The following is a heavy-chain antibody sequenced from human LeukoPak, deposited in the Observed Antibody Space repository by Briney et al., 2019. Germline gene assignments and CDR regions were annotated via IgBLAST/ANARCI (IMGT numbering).Heavy chain of an antibody. CDR2: INHSGST. CDR3: ASSVVPAAHGWFDP. Sequence: PSETLSLTCAVYGGSFSGYYWSWIRQPPGKGLEWIGEINHSGSTNYNPSLKSRVTISVDTSKNQFSLKLSSVTAADTAVYYCASSVVPAAHGWFDPWGQGTLVTVSS. D-gene: IGHD2-2*01. V-gene: IGHV4-34*01. CDR1: GGSFSGYY. J-gene: IGHJ5*02.